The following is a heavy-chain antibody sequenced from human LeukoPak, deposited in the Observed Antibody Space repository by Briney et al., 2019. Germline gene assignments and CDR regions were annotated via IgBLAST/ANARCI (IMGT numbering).Heavy chain of an antibody. Sequence: SETLSLTCAVYGGSFSGYYWSWIRQPPGKGLEWIGEINHSGSTNYNPSLKSRVTISVDTSKNQFSLNLSSVTAADTAVYFCARGGDYDVLTGYHYYFDYWGQGTLVTVSS. D-gene: IGHD3-9*01. CDR2: INHSGST. CDR1: GGSFSGYY. J-gene: IGHJ4*02. V-gene: IGHV4-34*01. CDR3: ARGGDYDVLTGYHYYFDY.